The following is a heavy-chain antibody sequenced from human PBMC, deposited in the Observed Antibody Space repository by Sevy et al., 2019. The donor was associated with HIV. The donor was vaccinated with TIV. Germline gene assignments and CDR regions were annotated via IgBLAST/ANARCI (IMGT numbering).Heavy chain of an antibody. Sequence: ASVEVSCKASGYTFTSYDINWVRQATGQGLEWMGWMNPNSGNTGYAQKFQGRVTITRNTSISTAYMELSSLRSEDTAVYYCARELTIAAASTYYYYYMDVWGKGTTVTVSS. CDR3: ARELTIAAASTYYYYYMDV. CDR1: GYTFTSYD. J-gene: IGHJ6*03. CDR2: MNPNSGNT. V-gene: IGHV1-8*03. D-gene: IGHD6-13*01.